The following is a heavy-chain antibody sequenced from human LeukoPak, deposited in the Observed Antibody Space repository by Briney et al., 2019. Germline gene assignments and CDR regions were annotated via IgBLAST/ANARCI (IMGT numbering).Heavy chain of an antibody. D-gene: IGHD3-10*01. J-gene: IGHJ5*02. Sequence: GASVKVSCKASGYTFTSYDINWVRQVTGQGLEWMGWMNPNSGDTGYPQKFQGRVTITRDTSITTAYMELSSLRSEDTAVYYCARSGFGSGISFDLWGQGTLVTVSS. CDR1: GYTFTSYD. CDR3: ARSGFGSGISFDL. CDR2: MNPNSGDT. V-gene: IGHV1-8*01.